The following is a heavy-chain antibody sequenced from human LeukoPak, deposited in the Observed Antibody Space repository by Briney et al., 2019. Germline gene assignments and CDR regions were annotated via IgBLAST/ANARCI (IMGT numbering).Heavy chain of an antibody. CDR3: ARADGLLTTAMVTYFDY. J-gene: IGHJ4*02. V-gene: IGHV1-2*02. D-gene: IGHD5-18*01. Sequence: ASGKVSCKASGSTFTGYYMHWVRQAPGQGLEWMGWINPNSGGTNYAQKFQGRVTMTRDTSISTAYMELSRLRSDDTAVYYCARADGLLTTAMVTYFDYWGQGTLVTVPS. CDR2: INPNSGGT. CDR1: GSTFTGYY.